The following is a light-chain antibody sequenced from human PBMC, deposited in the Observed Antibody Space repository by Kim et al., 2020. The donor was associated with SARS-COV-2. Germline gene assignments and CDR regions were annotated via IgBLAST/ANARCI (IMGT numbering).Light chain of an antibody. CDR2: AAS. Sequence: DIQMTQSPSSLSASVGDRVNFTCRASQTIYSHLNWYQQKPGKAPKLLIYAASSLQSGVPSGFTGSGSGTDFTLTISSLQPEDFATYYCQQSYTTPYTFGQGTKLEI. V-gene: IGKV1-39*01. CDR1: QTIYSH. J-gene: IGKJ2*01. CDR3: QQSYTTPYT.